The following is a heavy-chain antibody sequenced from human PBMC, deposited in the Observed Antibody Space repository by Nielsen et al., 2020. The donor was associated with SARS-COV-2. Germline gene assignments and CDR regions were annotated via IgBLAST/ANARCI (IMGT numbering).Heavy chain of an antibody. J-gene: IGHJ4*02. V-gene: IGHV1-58*01. Sequence: SVKVSCKASGFTFTSSAVQWVRQARGQRLEWIGWIVVGSGNTNYAQKFQERVTITRDMSTSTAYMELSSLRSEDTAVYCCAAVAGFGESPLNYWGQGTLVTVSS. CDR3: AAVAGFGESPLNY. CDR1: GFTFTSSA. CDR2: IVVGSGNT. D-gene: IGHD3-10*01.